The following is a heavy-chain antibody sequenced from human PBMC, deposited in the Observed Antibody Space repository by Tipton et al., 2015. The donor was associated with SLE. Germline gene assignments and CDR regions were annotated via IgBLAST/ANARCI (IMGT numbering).Heavy chain of an antibody. CDR1: GGSISSGGYY. D-gene: IGHD6-19*01. V-gene: IGHV4-31*03. CDR2: IYYSGST. J-gene: IGHJ3*02. Sequence: TLSLTCTVSGGSISSGGYYWSWIRQHPGKGLEWIGYIYYSGSTYYNPSLKSRVTISVDTPKNQFSLKLSSVTAADTAVYYCARDPAGGAFDIWGQGTMVTVSS. CDR3: ARDPAGGAFDI.